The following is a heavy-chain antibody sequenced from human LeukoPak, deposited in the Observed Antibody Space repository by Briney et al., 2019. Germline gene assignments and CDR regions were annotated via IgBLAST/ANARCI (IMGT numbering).Heavy chain of an antibody. CDR2: IKHSGRT. D-gene: IGHD6-6*01. CDR3: ARRYSSSSYNWFDP. CDR1: GGSFSGYY. V-gene: IGHV4-34*01. J-gene: IGHJ5*02. Sequence: PSETLSLTCAVYGGSFSGYYWSWVRQPPGQGLEGIGEIKHSGRTNYNPSLKSRVTISVDTSKNHFSLKLSSVTAAETAVYYCARRYSSSSYNWFDPWGQGTLVTVSS.